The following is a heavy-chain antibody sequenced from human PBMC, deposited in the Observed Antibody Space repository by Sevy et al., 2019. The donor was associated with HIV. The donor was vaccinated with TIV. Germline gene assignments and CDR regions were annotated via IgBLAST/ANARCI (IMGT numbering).Heavy chain of an antibody. J-gene: IGHJ6*02. D-gene: IGHD6-19*01. Sequence: ASVKVSCKASGYTFTSYGISWVRQAPGQGLEWMGWISAYNGNTNYAQKLQGRVTMTTDTSTSTAYMELRSLGSDDTAVYYCARFYSSGWYELTDGYYYGMDVWGQGTTVTVSS. CDR1: GYTFTSYG. CDR2: ISAYNGNT. V-gene: IGHV1-18*01. CDR3: ARFYSSGWYELTDGYYYGMDV.